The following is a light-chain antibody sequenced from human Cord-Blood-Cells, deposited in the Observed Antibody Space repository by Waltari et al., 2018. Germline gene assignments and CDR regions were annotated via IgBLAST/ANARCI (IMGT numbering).Light chain of an antibody. CDR3: QSADSSGTYRWV. Sequence: SYELTQPPSVSVSPGQTARITCSGDALPKQYAYWYQQKPGQAPVLGIDKDRERPTGIPGRVSGSSSGTTVTLTISGVQAEDEADYYCQSADSSGTYRWVFGGGTKLTVL. CDR1: ALPKQY. CDR2: KDR. V-gene: IGLV3-25*03. J-gene: IGLJ3*02.